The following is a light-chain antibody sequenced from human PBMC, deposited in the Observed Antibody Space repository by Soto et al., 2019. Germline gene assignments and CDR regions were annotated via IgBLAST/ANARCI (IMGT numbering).Light chain of an antibody. V-gene: IGKV3-20*01. Sequence: EIVLTKSPGTLSLSPGHRATLSCRASQSVSSSYLAWYQQKPGQAPRLLIYGASSRATGIPARFSGSGSGTEFTLSISSLQSEDFELYXXXXXNNWPPTFGQGTKVDIK. CDR3: XXXNNWPPT. J-gene: IGKJ1*01. CDR2: GAS. CDR1: QSVSSSY.